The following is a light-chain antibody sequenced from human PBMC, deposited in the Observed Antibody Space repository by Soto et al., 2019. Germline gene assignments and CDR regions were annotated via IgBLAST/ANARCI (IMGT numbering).Light chain of an antibody. Sequence: IVLSQSPCTLSLSKGERATLSCRASQSVSSSYLAWYQQKPGQAPRLLIFGASSRATGIPDRFSGSGSGTDFTLTISRLEPEDFAVYYCQQYGSSGTFGQGTMVDIK. CDR3: QQYGSSGT. CDR2: GAS. CDR1: QSVSSSY. V-gene: IGKV3-20*01. J-gene: IGKJ1*01.